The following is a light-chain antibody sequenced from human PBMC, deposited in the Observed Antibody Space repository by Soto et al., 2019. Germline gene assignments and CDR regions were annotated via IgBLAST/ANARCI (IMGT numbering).Light chain of an antibody. V-gene: IGLV2-23*01. CDR1: SSDLGTFNL. CDR3: CSYAGGTTYV. Sequence: QSALTQPASVSGSPGQSITISCTGTSSDLGTFNLVSWYQQHPFKAPKLIIYEGSKRPSGVSNRFSGSKSGNTASLTVSGLQAEDEADYYCCSYAGGTTYVFGTGTKLTVL. CDR2: EGS. J-gene: IGLJ1*01.